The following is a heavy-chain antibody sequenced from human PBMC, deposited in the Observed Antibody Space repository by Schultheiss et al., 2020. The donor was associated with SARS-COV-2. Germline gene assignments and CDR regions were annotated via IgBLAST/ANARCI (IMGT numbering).Heavy chain of an antibody. CDR2: INHSGSI. J-gene: IGHJ4*02. V-gene: IGHV4-34*01. CDR1: GGSFSDYY. D-gene: IGHD1-26*01. CDR3: ARGIVGATSLD. Sequence: GSLRLSCAVYGGSFSDYYWSWIRQPPGKGLEWIGEINHSGSINYNPSLKSRVTISVDTSKNQFSLKLNSVTAADTAVYYCARGIVGATSLDWGQGTLVTVSS.